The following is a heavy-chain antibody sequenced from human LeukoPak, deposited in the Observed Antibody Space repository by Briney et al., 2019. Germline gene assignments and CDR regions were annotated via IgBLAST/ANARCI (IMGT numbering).Heavy chain of an antibody. V-gene: IGHV3-33*01. CDR3: ARFDSSDGVDAFDI. Sequence: GGSLRLSCAASGFTFSSYGMHWVRQAPGKGLEWVAVIWYDGSNKYYADSVKGRFTISRDNSKNTLYLQMNSLRAADTAVYYCARFDSSDGVDAFDIWGQGTMVTVSS. J-gene: IGHJ3*02. CDR2: IWYDGSNK. D-gene: IGHD6-13*01. CDR1: GFTFSSYG.